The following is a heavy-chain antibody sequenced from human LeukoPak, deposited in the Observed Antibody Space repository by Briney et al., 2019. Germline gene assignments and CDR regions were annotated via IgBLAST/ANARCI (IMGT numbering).Heavy chain of an antibody. J-gene: IGHJ4*02. Sequence: ASVKVSCKASGYTFTGYYMHWVRQAPGQGLEWMGRINPNSGSTNYAQKFQGRVTMTRDTSISTAYMELSRLRSDDTAVYYCARTAAAGRIDYWGQGTLVTVSS. CDR3: ARTAAAGRIDY. V-gene: IGHV1-2*06. D-gene: IGHD6-13*01. CDR2: INPNSGST. CDR1: GYTFTGYY.